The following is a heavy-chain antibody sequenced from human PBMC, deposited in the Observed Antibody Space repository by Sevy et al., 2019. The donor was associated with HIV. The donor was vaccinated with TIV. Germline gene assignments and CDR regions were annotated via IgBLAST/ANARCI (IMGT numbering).Heavy chain of an antibody. CDR2: ISSSSSYI. CDR3: ARDTSGSYRLNYFDY. D-gene: IGHD1-26*01. Sequence: GGSLRLSCAASGFTFSSYSMNWVRQAPGKGLEWVSSISSSSSYIYYADSVKGRFTISRDNAKNSVYLQMNSLRAEGTAVYYCARDTSGSYRLNYFDYWGQGTLVTVSS. V-gene: IGHV3-21*01. CDR1: GFTFSSYS. J-gene: IGHJ4*02.